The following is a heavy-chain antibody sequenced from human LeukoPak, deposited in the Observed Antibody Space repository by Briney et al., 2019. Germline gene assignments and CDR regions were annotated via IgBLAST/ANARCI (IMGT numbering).Heavy chain of an antibody. J-gene: IGHJ3*02. CDR3: ARDMIVVVITKGRALDI. CDR2: INPNSGGT. CDR1: GYTFTGYY. V-gene: IGHV1-2*06. D-gene: IGHD3-22*01. Sequence: ASVKVSCTASGYTFTGYYMHWVRQAPGQGLEWMGRINPNSGGTNYAQKFQGRVTMTRDTSISTAYMELSRLRSDDTAVYYCARDMIVVVITKGRALDIWGQGTMVTVSS.